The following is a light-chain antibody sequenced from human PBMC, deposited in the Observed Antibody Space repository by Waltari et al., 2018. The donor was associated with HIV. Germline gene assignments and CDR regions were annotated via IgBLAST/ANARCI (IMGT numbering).Light chain of an antibody. CDR3: HSYDDRLSGSTV. CDR2: GNT. Sequence: QTVLTQPPSVSGAPAPSVTISCTGSSSTIGSGSAVHWYQHVPGTPPKLLIYGNTNRPSGVSDRFSGSKSGSSASLAITGLQADDEADYYCHSYDDRLSGSTVFGGGTKVTVL. J-gene: IGLJ2*01. CDR1: SSTIGSGSA. V-gene: IGLV1-40*01.